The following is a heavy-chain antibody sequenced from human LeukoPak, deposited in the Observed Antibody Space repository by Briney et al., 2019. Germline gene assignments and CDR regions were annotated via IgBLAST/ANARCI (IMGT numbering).Heavy chain of an antibody. CDR3: AKEGVLYGSGSYYLDY. CDR2: IDSDGSST. J-gene: IGHJ4*02. V-gene: IGHV3-74*03. Sequence: GGSLRLSCVASGFTFSSYWMHWVRQDPGKALMWVSRIDSDGSSTTYADSVKGRFTMSRDNAKNTLYLQMSSLRAEDTAVYYCAKEGVLYGSGSYYLDYWGQGTLVTVSS. D-gene: IGHD3-10*01. CDR1: GFTFSSYW.